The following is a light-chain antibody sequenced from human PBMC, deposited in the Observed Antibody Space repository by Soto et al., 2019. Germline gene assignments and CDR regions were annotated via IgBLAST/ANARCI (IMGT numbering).Light chain of an antibody. J-gene: IGKJ4*01. CDR2: GAS. CDR1: HDITNY. V-gene: IGKV1-33*01. Sequence: DIQMTQSPSSLSASVGDRVTITCQASHDITNYLNWYQHKPGKAPKLLIYGASNLETGVPSRFSGSGSGTDFTFTISSLQPEDIALYYCQQSYSTPLTFGGGTKVEI. CDR3: QQSYSTPLT.